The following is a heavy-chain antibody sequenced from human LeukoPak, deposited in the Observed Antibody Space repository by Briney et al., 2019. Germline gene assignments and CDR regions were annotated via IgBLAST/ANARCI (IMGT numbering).Heavy chain of an antibody. CDR1: GGSISSYY. D-gene: IGHD3-22*01. CDR2: IYYSGST. CDR3: ARLKYYYDSSGYPLDY. Sequence: SETLSLTCTVSGGSISSYYGSWIRQPPGKGLEWIGYIYYSGSTNYNPSLRSRVTISVDTSKNQFSLKLSSVTAADTAVYYCARLKYYYDSSGYPLDYWGQGTLVTVSS. J-gene: IGHJ4*02. V-gene: IGHV4-59*08.